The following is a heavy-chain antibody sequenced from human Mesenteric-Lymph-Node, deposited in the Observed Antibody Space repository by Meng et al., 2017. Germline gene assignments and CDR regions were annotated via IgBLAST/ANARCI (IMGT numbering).Heavy chain of an antibody. CDR3: ARGDSRDDYFDY. V-gene: IGHV4-39*07. CDR2: IYYSGST. D-gene: IGHD6-13*01. Sequence: SETLSLTCTVSGGSISSSSYYWGWIRQPPGKGLEWIGSIYYSGSTYYNLSLKSRVTISVDTSKNQFSLKLSSVTAADTAVYYCARGDSRDDYFDYWGQGTLVTVSS. CDR1: GGSISSSSYY. J-gene: IGHJ4*02.